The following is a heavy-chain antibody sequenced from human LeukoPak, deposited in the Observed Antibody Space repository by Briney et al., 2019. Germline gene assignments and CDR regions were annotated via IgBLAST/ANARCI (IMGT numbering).Heavy chain of an antibody. D-gene: IGHD1-14*01. CDR2: TYYGGTT. V-gene: IGHV4-30-4*08. J-gene: IGHJ4*02. Sequence: PSETLSLTCTVSGGSISSGDYYWSWIRQPPGKGLEWIGYTYYGGTTFYTPSLRSRIAILADTSKNQFSLTLFSVTAADTAVYYCARSELLKSWYFDYWGQGTLVTVSS. CDR3: ARSELLKSWYFDY. CDR1: GGSISSGDYY.